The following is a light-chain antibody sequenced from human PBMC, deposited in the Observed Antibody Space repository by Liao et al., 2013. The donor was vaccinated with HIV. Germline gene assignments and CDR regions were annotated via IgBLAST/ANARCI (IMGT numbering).Light chain of an antibody. J-gene: IGLJ2*01. V-gene: IGLV3-25*02. CDR3: QVWDSGSDHPVV. CDR1: ALPKQY. Sequence: SYELTQPPSVSVAPRQTARITCSGDALPKQYGYWYQQKPGQAPVLVIYKDSERPSGIPERFSGSNSGKTATLTIGRVEAGDEADYYCQVWDSGSDHPVVFGGGTKLTVL. CDR2: KDS.